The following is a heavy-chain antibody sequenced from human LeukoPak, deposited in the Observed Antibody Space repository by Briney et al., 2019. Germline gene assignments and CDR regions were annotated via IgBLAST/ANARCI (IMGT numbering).Heavy chain of an antibody. CDR2: IYYSGST. Sequence: SETLSLTCTVSGGSISHYYWSWIRQPPGEGLEWIGYIYYSGSTNYNPSLKSRVTISVDTSKNQFSLKLSSVTAADTAVYYCARGYYDSSGYLISYNWFDPWGQGTLDTVSS. CDR3: ARGYYDSSGYLISYNWFDP. CDR1: GGSISHYY. D-gene: IGHD3-22*01. J-gene: IGHJ5*02. V-gene: IGHV4-59*01.